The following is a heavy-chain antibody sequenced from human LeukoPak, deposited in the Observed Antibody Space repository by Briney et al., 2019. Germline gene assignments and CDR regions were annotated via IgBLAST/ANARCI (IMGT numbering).Heavy chain of an antibody. CDR1: GFTFSSYG. CDR2: IWYDGSNK. CDR3: ARDDDYGAPFDY. D-gene: IGHD4-17*01. Sequence: GRSLRLSCAASGFTFSSYGMHWVRQAPGKGLEWVAVIWYDGSNKYYADPVKGRFTISRDNSRNTLYLQMNSLRAEDTAVYYCARDDDYGAPFDYWGQGTLVTVSS. J-gene: IGHJ4*02. V-gene: IGHV3-33*01.